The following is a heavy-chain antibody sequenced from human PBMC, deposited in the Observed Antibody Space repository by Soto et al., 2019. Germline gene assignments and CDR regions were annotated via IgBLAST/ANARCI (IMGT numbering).Heavy chain of an antibody. CDR3: ARCCKWNYASDY. CDR2: ISDHNGDT. CDR1: GYTFSTSG. V-gene: IGHV1-18*01. Sequence: ASVKVSCKASGYTFSTSGITWVRQAPGQGLEWMGWISDHNGDTKYAQKLQGRVTMTTDTSTSTAYMELRSLRSDDTAIYYCARCCKWNYASDYWGQGTLVTVSS. D-gene: IGHD1-7*01. J-gene: IGHJ4*02.